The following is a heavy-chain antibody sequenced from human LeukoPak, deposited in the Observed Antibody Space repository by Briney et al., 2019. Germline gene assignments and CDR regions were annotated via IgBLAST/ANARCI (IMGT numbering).Heavy chain of an antibody. Sequence: ASVKVSCKASGYTFTGYYKHWVRQAPGQGLEWMGRINPNSGGTNYAQKFQGRVTMTRDTSISTAYMELSRLRSDDTAVYYCARDRRIAAAANWFDPWGQGTLVTVSS. V-gene: IGHV1-2*06. CDR2: INPNSGGT. D-gene: IGHD6-13*01. CDR3: ARDRRIAAAANWFDP. CDR1: GYTFTGYY. J-gene: IGHJ5*02.